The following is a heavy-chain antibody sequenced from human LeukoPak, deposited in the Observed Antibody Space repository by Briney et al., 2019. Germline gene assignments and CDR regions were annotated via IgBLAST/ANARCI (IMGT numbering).Heavy chain of an antibody. V-gene: IGHV3-15*01. Sequence: GGSLRLSCAASGFTFSKAWMSWVRQAPGKGLEWVGRIKSKTDGGTTDYAAPVKGRFTISRDDSKYTLYLQMNSLRAEDTAVYYCARDREQWLSTGDWFDPWGQGTLVTVSS. J-gene: IGHJ5*02. CDR1: GFTFSKAW. D-gene: IGHD6-19*01. CDR2: IKSKTDGGTT. CDR3: ARDREQWLSTGDWFDP.